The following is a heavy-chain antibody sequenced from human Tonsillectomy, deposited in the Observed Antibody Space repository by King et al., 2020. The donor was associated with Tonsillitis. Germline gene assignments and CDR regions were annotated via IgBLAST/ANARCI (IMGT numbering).Heavy chain of an antibody. Sequence: VQLVESGGGLVKPGGSLRLSCAASGFTVTNAWRSWVRQAPGKGLEWVGRIKGKTDGGTTYYAAPVKGRSTISRDDSRNTLFLQMNSLKTEDTAVYYCTTDSSGLIIPAADWGQGTLVTVSS. D-gene: IGHD2-2*01. CDR2: IKGKTDGGTT. CDR3: TTDSSGLIIPAAD. V-gene: IGHV3-15*06. J-gene: IGHJ4*02. CDR1: GFTVTNAW.